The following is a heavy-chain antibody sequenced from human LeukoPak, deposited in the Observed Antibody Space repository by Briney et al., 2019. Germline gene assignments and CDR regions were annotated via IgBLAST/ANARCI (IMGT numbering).Heavy chain of an antibody. CDR1: GGSFSGYY. J-gene: IGHJ5*02. CDR3: ARRRTAAGRRWFDP. D-gene: IGHD6-13*01. Sequence: PSETLSLTCAVYGGSFSGYYWSWICQPPGKGLEWIGEINHSGSTNYNPSLKSRVTISVDTSKNQFSLKLSSVTAADTAVYYCARRRTAAGRRWFDPWGQGTLVTVSS. V-gene: IGHV4-34*01. CDR2: INHSGST.